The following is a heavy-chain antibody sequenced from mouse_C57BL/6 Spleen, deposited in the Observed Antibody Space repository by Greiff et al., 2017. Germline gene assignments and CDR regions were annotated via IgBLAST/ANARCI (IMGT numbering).Heavy chain of an antibody. J-gene: IGHJ4*01. CDR2: IYPGSGNT. CDR3: ARSLNYAMDY. CDR1: GYTFTDYY. V-gene: IGHV1-76*01. Sequence: VQLQQSGAELVRPGASVKLSCKASGYTFTDYYINWVKQRPGQGLEWIARIYPGSGNTYYNEKFKGKATLTAEKSSSTAYMQLSSLTSEDSAVYFCARSLNYAMDYWGQGTSVTVSS.